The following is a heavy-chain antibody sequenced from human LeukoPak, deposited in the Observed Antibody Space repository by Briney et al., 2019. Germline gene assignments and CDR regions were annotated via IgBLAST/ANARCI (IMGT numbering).Heavy chain of an antibody. CDR2: IDVGSYA. J-gene: IGHJ4*02. CDR1: GFTFSSYG. CDR3: ATEGIVGGGAHFDY. Sequence: GGSLRLSCAASGFTFSSYGMHWVRQAPGKGLEWVSSIDVGSYAYYANSVKGRFTISRDNAKNSLYLQMNSLRVEDTAVYYCATEGIVGGGAHFDYWGQGTLVTVSS. V-gene: IGHV3-21*01. D-gene: IGHD1-26*01.